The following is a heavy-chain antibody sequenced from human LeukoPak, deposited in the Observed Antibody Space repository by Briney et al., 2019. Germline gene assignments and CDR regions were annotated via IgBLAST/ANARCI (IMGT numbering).Heavy chain of an antibody. CDR1: GYTFTGYY. CDR2: INPNSGGT. D-gene: IGHD6-13*01. Sequence: ASVKVSCKASGYTFTGYYMHWVRQAPGQGLEWMGWINPNSGGTNYAQKFQGRVTMTRDTSISTAYMELSRLRSDDTAVYYCARGIYSSSWYAGNWFDPWGQGTLVTVSS. V-gene: IGHV1-2*02. CDR3: ARGIYSSSWYAGNWFDP. J-gene: IGHJ5*02.